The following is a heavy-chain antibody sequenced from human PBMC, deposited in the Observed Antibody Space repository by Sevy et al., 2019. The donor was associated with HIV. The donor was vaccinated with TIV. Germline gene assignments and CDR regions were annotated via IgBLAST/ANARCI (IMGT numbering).Heavy chain of an antibody. CDR3: ARDSTTRPRVLDY. CDR2: VYLTGNT. CDR1: GDSISSYF. J-gene: IGHJ4*02. V-gene: IGHV4-59*01. Sequence: SETVSLTCSVSGDSISSYFWTWVRQSPGKGLEWIGNVYLTGNTDYSPSLKSRVTLSLDTSKSQFSLTLKSVTAADTAIYFCARDSTTRPRVLDYWGQGTLVTVSS. D-gene: IGHD1-1*01.